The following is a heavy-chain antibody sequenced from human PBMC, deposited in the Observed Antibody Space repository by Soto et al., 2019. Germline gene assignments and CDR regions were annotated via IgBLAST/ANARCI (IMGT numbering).Heavy chain of an antibody. CDR1: GYTFNTYF. D-gene: IGHD1-26*01. CDR2: TNAYSGES. J-gene: IGHJ4*02. CDR3: TRDERQSCGRLGYYHYDF. V-gene: IGHV1-18*04. Sequence: QVQLMQSGAETRKPGASVRISCKASGYTFNTYFISGISWVRQAPGQGLEWVGWTNAYSGESNNARRFQGRITLTADRSTTTVFLALNNLRPDDSAVYFCTRDERQSCGRLGYYHYDFWGQGTLVTVSS.